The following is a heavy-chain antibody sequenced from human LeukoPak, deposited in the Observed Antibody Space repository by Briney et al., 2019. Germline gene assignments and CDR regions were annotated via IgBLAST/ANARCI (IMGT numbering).Heavy chain of an antibody. CDR2: IYHSGST. Sequence: SLNRTFSGFFLPRGFYWGWVRQPPRKGLEWIGSIYHSGSTHYNPSLNSRVTISLDTSRNQFSLKLNSVTAADTAVYYCAKSNGYGLVDIWGQGTMVTVSS. CDR3: AKSNGYGLVDI. D-gene: IGHD3-10*01. J-gene: IGHJ3*02. CDR1: GFFLPRGFY. V-gene: IGHV4-38-2*02.